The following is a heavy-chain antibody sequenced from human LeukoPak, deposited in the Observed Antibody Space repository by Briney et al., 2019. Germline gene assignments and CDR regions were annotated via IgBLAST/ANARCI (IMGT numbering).Heavy chain of an antibody. J-gene: IGHJ4*02. CDR1: GFTFSNYW. CDR3: ARVGGYSYGPFDY. CDR2: IKQDGSEK. V-gene: IGHV3-7*01. Sequence: PGGSLRLSCAASGFTFSNYWMSWVRQTPGKGLEWVANIKQDGSEKYYVDSVKGRFTISRDNAKNSLYLQMNSLRAEDTAVYYCARVGGYSYGPFDYWGQGTLVTVSS. D-gene: IGHD5-18*01.